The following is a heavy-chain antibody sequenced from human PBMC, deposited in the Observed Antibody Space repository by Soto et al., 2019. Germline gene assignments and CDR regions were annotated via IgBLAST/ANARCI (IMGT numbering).Heavy chain of an antibody. V-gene: IGHV3-30*18. CDR1: GFPFSDYG. CDR3: AKSEDDSCSYVGYFDY. J-gene: IGHJ4*02. D-gene: IGHD3-22*01. Sequence: GGSLRLSSAAHGFPFSDYGMHWARQAPGKGPQRLAVIPYDGTTQHYAESVKDRFTISRDNFKNTLHLQLNSLRDEDTAGYYWAKSEDDSCSYVGYFDYWGQLAIVTV. CDR2: IPYDGTTQ.